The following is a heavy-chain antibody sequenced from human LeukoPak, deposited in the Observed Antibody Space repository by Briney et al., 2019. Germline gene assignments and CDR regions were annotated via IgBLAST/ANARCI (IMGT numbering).Heavy chain of an antibody. Sequence: GGSLRLSCAASGFTFSSYWMHWVRQVPGKGLMWASRINSDGTSTGYADSVKGRLTISRDNAKNTLSLQMNSLRAEDTAVYYCSTSISSTEAFDIWGQGTMVTVSS. CDR3: STSISSTEAFDI. CDR1: GFTFSSYW. CDR2: INSDGTST. V-gene: IGHV3-74*01. J-gene: IGHJ3*02. D-gene: IGHD2-21*01.